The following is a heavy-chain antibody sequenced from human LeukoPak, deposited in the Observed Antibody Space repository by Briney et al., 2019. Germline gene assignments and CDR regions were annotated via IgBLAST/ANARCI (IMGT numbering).Heavy chain of an antibody. J-gene: IGHJ5*02. D-gene: IGHD5-18*01. CDR3: AREFLGSQYSYGFPNWFDP. CDR2: ISSSDSTI. Sequence: AGGSLRLSCAASGFTFSDYYMSWIRQAPGKGLEWVSYISSSDSTIYYADSVRGRFTISRDNAKNSLYLQMNSLRAEDTAVYYCAREFLGSQYSYGFPNWFDPWGQGTLVTVSS. CDR1: GFTFSDYY. V-gene: IGHV3-11*01.